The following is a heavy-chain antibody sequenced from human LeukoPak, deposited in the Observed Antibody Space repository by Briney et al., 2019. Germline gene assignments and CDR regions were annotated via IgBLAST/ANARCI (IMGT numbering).Heavy chain of an antibody. V-gene: IGHV3-23*01. CDR2: ISGSGGST. CDR1: GFTFSSYG. D-gene: IGHD3-22*01. Sequence: GGTLRLSCAASGFTFSSYGMSWVRQAPGKGLEWVSAISGSGGSTYYADSVKGRFTISRDNSKNTLYLQMNSLRAEDTAVYYCAKDRTLYYYDSSGAFDYWGQGTLVTVSS. J-gene: IGHJ4*02. CDR3: AKDRTLYYYDSSGAFDY.